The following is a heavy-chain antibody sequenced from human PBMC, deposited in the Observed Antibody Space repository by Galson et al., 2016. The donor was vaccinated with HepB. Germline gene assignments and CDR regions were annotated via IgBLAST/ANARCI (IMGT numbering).Heavy chain of an antibody. J-gene: IGHJ4*01. D-gene: IGHD4-11*01. Sequence: TLSLTCAASGGSISTGDYYWTWIRQPPGKGLEWIGYIHSTGSVFSKPSLQSRVGISLDTSANQFSLNLYSVTSADTALYFCARHVDYTNSFDFWGPGIVVTVSS. CDR1: GGSISTGDYY. CDR2: IHSTGSV. CDR3: ARHVDYTNSFDF. V-gene: IGHV4-30-4*01.